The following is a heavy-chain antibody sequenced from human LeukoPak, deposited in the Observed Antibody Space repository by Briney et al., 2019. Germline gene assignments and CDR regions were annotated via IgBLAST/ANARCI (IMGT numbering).Heavy chain of an antibody. Sequence: GGSLRLSCAASGFTFSSYAMSWVRQAPGKGLEWVSAISGSGGSTYYADSVKGRFTISRDNSKNTLYLQMNSLRAEDTAVYYCAKVLVRILLWFGEGGMDVWGQGTTVTVSS. CDR1: GFTFSSYA. D-gene: IGHD3-10*01. V-gene: IGHV3-23*01. J-gene: IGHJ6*02. CDR3: AKVLVRILLWFGEGGMDV. CDR2: ISGSGGST.